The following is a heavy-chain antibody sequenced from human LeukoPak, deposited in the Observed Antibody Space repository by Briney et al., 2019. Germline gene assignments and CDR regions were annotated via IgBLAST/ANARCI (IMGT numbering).Heavy chain of an antibody. V-gene: IGHV1-2*02. CDR3: ARAAGYGSSWYTDY. D-gene: IGHD6-13*01. CDR1: GYTFTGYY. J-gene: IGHJ4*02. Sequence: GASVKVSCKASGYTFTGYYMHWVRQAPGQGLEWMGWINPNSGGTNYVQKFQGRVTMTRDTSISTAYMEMSRLTSDDTALYYCARAAGYGSSWYTDYWGQGTLVTVSS. CDR2: INPNSGGT.